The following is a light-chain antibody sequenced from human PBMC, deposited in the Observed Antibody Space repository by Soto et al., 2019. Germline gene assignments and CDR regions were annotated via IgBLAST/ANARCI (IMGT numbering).Light chain of an antibody. Sequence: EIVMTQSPATLSVSPVERATLSCRASQSVSSNLAWYQQKPGQAPRLLIYGASTRATGIPARFSGSGSGTEFTLTISSLQSEDLAVYYCQQYNNFRFTFGPGTKVDIK. V-gene: IGKV3D-15*01. J-gene: IGKJ3*01. CDR2: GAS. CDR1: QSVSSN. CDR3: QQYNNFRFT.